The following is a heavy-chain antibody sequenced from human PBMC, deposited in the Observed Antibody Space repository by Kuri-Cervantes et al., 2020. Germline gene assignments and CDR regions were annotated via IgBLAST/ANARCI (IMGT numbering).Heavy chain of an antibody. D-gene: IGHD6-13*01. CDR1: GFTFSSYG. J-gene: IGHJ6*03. Sequence: GGSLRLSCAASGFTFSSYGMHWVRQAPGKGLEWVAVIWYDGSNKYYADSVKGRFTISRDNSKNTLYLQMNSLRAEDTAVYYCARDPDSSSWYRYYYYMDVWGKGTTVTVSS. CDR3: ARDPDSSSWYRYYYYMDV. CDR2: IWYDGSNK. V-gene: IGHV3-33*01.